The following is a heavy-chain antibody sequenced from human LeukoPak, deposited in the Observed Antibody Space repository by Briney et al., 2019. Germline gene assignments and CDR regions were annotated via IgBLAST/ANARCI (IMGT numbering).Heavy chain of an antibody. CDR3: ASLRYYGSGSSTSDY. D-gene: IGHD3-10*01. CDR2: INHSGST. Sequence: LSCAASGFTFNDYYMSWIRQAPGKGLEWIGEINHSGSTNYNPSLKSRVTISVDTSKNQFSLKLSSVTAADTAVYYCASLRYYGSGSSTSDYWGQGTLVTVSS. V-gene: IGHV4-34*01. CDR1: GFTFNDYY. J-gene: IGHJ4*02.